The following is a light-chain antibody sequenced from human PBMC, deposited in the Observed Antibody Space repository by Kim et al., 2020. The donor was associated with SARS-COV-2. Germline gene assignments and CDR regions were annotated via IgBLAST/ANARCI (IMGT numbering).Light chain of an antibody. V-gene: IGKV1-5*03. CDR2: KAS. CDR3: LQYNNYFPYT. Sequence: DIQMTQSPSSLSASVGDRVTITCRTSQSISRWLAWFQQKPGKAPKILIYKASTLDNGVPSRFSGSGSGTEFTLTISSLQPDDFATYYCLQYNNYFPYTFGQGTKLEI. CDR1: QSISRW. J-gene: IGKJ2*01.